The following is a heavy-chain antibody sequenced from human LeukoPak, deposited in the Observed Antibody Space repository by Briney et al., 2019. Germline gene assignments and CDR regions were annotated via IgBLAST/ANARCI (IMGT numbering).Heavy chain of an antibody. CDR2: ISSNGGST. CDR3: ARGDFDWLLMRSSYYYYGMDV. CDR1: GFTFSSYA. V-gene: IGHV3-64*01. D-gene: IGHD3-9*01. Sequence: GGSLRLSCAASGFTFSSYAMHWVRQAPGKGLEYVSAISSNGGSTYYANSVKGRFTISRDNSKNTLYLQMGSLRAEDMAVYYCARGDFDWLLMRSSYYYYGMDVWGQGTTVTVSS. J-gene: IGHJ6*02.